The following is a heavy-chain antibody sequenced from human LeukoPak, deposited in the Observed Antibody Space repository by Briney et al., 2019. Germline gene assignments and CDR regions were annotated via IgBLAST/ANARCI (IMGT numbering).Heavy chain of an antibody. CDR3: ARGRAYTYYRGLDP. J-gene: IGHJ5*02. Sequence: SETLSLTCIVSGDSINLDYWSWIRQPPGKGLEWVGCLYNNGSTSYSPSLKSRVTISVDTSKNQFSLKLNSMTTADTAVYYCARGRAYTYYRGLDPWGQGILVTVSS. CDR1: GDSINLDY. D-gene: IGHD3-22*01. CDR2: LYNNGST. V-gene: IGHV4-59*01.